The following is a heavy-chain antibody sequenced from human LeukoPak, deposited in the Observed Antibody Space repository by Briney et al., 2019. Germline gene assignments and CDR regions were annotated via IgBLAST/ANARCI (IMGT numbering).Heavy chain of an antibody. CDR1: GFTFSSYG. J-gene: IGHJ6*02. V-gene: IGHV3-30*18. CDR2: ISYDGSNK. CDR3: AKGSYRSSTSCSFREDYYYYGMDV. D-gene: IGHD2-2*01. Sequence: PGGSLRLSCAASGFTFSSYGMHWVRQAPGKGLEWVAVISYDGSNKYYADSVKGRFTISRDNSKNTLYLQMNSLRAEDTAVYYCAKGSYRSSTSCSFREDYYYYGMDVWGQGTTVTVSS.